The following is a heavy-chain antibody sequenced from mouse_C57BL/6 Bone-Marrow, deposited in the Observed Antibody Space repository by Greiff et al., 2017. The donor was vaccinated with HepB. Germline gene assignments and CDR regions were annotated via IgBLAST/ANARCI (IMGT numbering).Heavy chain of an antibody. J-gene: IGHJ4*01. CDR3: ARSRIYYGNYGAMDY. Sequence: EVKVVESGPELVKPGASVKISCKASGYSFTGYYMNWVKQSPEKSLEWIGEINPSTGGTTYNQKFKAKATLTVDKSSSTAYMQLKSLTSEDSAVYYCARSRIYYGNYGAMDYWGQGTSVTVSS. CDR1: GYSFTGYY. CDR2: INPSTGGT. V-gene: IGHV1-42*01. D-gene: IGHD2-1*01.